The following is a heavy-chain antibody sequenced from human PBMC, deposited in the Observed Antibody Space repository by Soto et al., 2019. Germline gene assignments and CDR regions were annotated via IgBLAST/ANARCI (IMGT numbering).Heavy chain of an antibody. CDR2: ISSNGGST. CDR3: VKLPYCGGDCYLDDFDY. V-gene: IGHV3-64D*08. J-gene: IGHJ4*02. Sequence: GGSLRLSCSASGFTFSSYAMHWVRQAPGKGLEYVSAISSNGGSTYYADSVKGRFTISRDNSKNTLYLQMSSLRAEDTAVYYCVKLPYCGGDCYLDDFDYWGQGTLVTVSA. CDR1: GFTFSSYA. D-gene: IGHD2-21*02.